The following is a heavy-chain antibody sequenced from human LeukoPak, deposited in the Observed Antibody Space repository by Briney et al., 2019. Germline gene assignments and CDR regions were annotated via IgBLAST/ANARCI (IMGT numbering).Heavy chain of an antibody. Sequence: GGSLRLSCAASGFTLSSFWMTWVRQAPGKGLEWVANIKQDGSEKYYVDSVKGRFAISRDNAKNSLYLQMNSLRAEDTAVYYCARDRLYGSGSSGSYYAMDVWGPGTTVTVSS. J-gene: IGHJ6*02. D-gene: IGHD3-10*01. CDR1: GFTLSSFW. CDR3: ARDRLYGSGSSGSYYAMDV. CDR2: IKQDGSEK. V-gene: IGHV3-7*01.